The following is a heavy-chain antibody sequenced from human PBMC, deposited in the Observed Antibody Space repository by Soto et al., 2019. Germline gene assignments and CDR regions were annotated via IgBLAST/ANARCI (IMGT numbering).Heavy chain of an antibody. CDR2: ISVSGDGR. Sequence: EVQLLESGGGLVQPGGSLRLSCAASGFTFSSSVMNWVRQAPGKGLEWVSAISVSGDGRNYADSVKCRFTISRDNSQNTLYLQMSNLRAEDTAVYYCAKGSYSSSWYCFDCWGQGTLVTVSS. CDR1: GFTFSSSV. J-gene: IGHJ4*02. CDR3: AKGSYSSSWYCFDC. D-gene: IGHD6-13*01. V-gene: IGHV3-23*01.